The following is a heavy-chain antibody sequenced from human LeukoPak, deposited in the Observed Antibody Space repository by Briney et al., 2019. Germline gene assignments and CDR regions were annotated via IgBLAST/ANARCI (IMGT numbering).Heavy chain of an antibody. CDR2: IIPIFGTA. CDR1: GGTFSSYA. D-gene: IGHD1-26*01. Sequence: SVKVSCKASGGTFSSYAISWVRQAPGQGLEWMGGIIPIFGTANYAQKFQGRVTITTDESTSTAYMELSSLRPEDTAVYYCAGEGSGSYYFDYWGQGTLVTVSP. J-gene: IGHJ4*02. V-gene: IGHV1-69*05. CDR3: AGEGSGSYYFDY.